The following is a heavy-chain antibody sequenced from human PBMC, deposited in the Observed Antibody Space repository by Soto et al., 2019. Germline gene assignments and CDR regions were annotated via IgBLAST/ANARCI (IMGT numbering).Heavy chain of an antibody. CDR2: IYYSGST. CDR3: ACTIPPLLRFLEGRPRALEV. CDR1: GGSISSYY. J-gene: IGHJ6*04. Sequence: SETLSLTCTVSGGSISSYYWSWIRQPPGKGLEWIGYIYYSGSTNYNPSHKSRVTISVDTSKNQFSLKLSSVSAADVAGYYCACTIPPLLRFLEGRPRALEVWGKGTTVSFSS. V-gene: IGHV4-59*08. D-gene: IGHD3-3*01.